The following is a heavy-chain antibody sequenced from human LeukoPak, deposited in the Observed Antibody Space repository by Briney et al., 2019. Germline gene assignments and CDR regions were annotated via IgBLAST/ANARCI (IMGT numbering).Heavy chain of an antibody. D-gene: IGHD3-10*01. CDR3: AKGYSGSGTYMYYFDY. CDR2: ITYSGGST. J-gene: IGHJ4*02. Sequence: PGGSLRVSCAASGFSFSDYAMNWVRQAPGKGLEWVSTITYSGGSTYYAESVKGRFTISRDNSKITLYLQMNSLRAEDMAVYYCAKGYSGSGTYMYYFDYWGQGTLVTVSS. CDR1: GFSFSDYA. V-gene: IGHV3-23*01.